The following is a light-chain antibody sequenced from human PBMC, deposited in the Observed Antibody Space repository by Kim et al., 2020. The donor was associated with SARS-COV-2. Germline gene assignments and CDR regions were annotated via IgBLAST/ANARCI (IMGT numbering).Light chain of an antibody. Sequence: GKTVTTSGTRSSGSIARNYVQWYQQRPGSAPTTVIYEDNQRPSGVPDRFSGSIDSSSNSASLTISGLKTEDESDYYCQSYDSGIWVFGGGTKVTVL. J-gene: IGLJ3*02. V-gene: IGLV6-57*03. CDR1: SGSIARNY. CDR2: EDN. CDR3: QSYDSGIWV.